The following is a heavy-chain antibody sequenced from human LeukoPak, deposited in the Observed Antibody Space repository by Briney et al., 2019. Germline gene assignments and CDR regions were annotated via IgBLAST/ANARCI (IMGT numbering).Heavy chain of an antibody. D-gene: IGHD4-17*01. Sequence: SETLSLTCTVSGGSVSSGSYYWSWIRQPPGKGLEWLGYIYYSGSTNYNPSLKSRVTISVDTSKNQFSLKLSSVTAADTAVYYCAGENGDRVFDYWGQGTLVTVSS. V-gene: IGHV4-61*01. CDR1: GGSVSSGSYY. CDR2: IYYSGST. J-gene: IGHJ4*02. CDR3: AGENGDRVFDY.